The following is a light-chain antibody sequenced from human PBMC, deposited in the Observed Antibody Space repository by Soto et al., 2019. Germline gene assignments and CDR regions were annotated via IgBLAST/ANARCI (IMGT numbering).Light chain of an antibody. CDR3: QQYNDWPRT. J-gene: IGKJ2*01. Sequence: ETVMTQSTATLSVSPGERAPLSCRASQSVSSNLAWYQQTPGQAPRLLIFAASTRATGIPARFSGSGSGTEFTLTISSLQSEDFAVYYCQQYNDWPRTFGQGTNLQIK. V-gene: IGKV3-15*01. CDR1: QSVSSN. CDR2: AAS.